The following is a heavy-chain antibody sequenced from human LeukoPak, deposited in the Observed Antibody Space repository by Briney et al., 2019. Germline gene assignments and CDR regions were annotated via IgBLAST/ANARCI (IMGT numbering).Heavy chain of an antibody. CDR3: TRVTTNGYFEY. Sequence: DESERHHVDSVKGRFTISRGNAKNSLYLQMNSLRAEDTAVYFCTRVTTNGYFEYWGQGTLVTVSS. V-gene: IGHV3-7*04. CDR2: DESER. J-gene: IGHJ4*02. D-gene: IGHD1/OR15-1a*01.